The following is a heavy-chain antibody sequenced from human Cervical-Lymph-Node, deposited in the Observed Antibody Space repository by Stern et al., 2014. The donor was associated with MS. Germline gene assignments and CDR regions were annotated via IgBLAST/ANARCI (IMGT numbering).Heavy chain of an antibody. CDR2: IWHDGSKT. CDR1: GFTFSNYG. J-gene: IGHJ4*02. CDR3: VRDWSSNAYKSEDY. V-gene: IGHV3-33*01. Sequence: QMQLVQSGGGVVQPGRSLRLSCIASGFTFSNYGMHWVRQAPGKQLGWVATIWHDGSKTYYSDSVRGLFIISRDNSKNTLSLQMNSLRVDDTAVYYCVRDWSSNAYKSEDYWGQGTLVTVSS. D-gene: IGHD4-11*01.